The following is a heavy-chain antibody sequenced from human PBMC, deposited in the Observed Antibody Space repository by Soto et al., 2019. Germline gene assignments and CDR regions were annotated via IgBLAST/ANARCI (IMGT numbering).Heavy chain of an antibody. CDR3: ARDPDGGNSVYFDY. CDR2: IKQDGSEK. CDR1: GFTFSSYW. Sequence: GGSLRLSCAASGFTFSSYWMSWVRQAPGKGLEWVANIKQDGSEKYYVDSVKGRFTISRDNAKNSLYLQMNSLRAEDTAMYYCARDPDGGNSVYFDYWGQGTLVTVSS. V-gene: IGHV3-7*03. J-gene: IGHJ4*02. D-gene: IGHD2-21*02.